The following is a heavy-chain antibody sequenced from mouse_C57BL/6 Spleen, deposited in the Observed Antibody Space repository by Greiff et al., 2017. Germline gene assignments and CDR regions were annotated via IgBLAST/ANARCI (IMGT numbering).Heavy chain of an antibody. D-gene: IGHD2-5*01. CDR1: GFTFSSYA. CDR2: ISDGGSYT. CDR3: AREGPYSNYVFAY. V-gene: IGHV5-4*01. Sequence: EVQLQESGGGLVKPGGSLKLSCAASGFTFSSYAMSWVRQTPEKRLEWVATISDGGSYTYYPDNVKGRFTISRDNAKNNLYLQMSHLKSEDTAMXYCAREGPYSNYVFAYWGQGTLVTVSA. J-gene: IGHJ3*01.